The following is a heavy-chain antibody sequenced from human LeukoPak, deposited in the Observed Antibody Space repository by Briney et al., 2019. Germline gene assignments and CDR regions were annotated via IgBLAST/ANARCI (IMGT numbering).Heavy chain of an antibody. J-gene: IGHJ4*02. CDR1: GFTFSSHA. CDR3: AKSLAATGARYDFDF. V-gene: IGHV3-23*01. CDR2: ISGSGGST. D-gene: IGHD6-13*01. Sequence: GGSLRLSCAASGFTFSSHAMSWVRQAPGKGLEWVSSISGSGGSTYCADSLKGRFTISRDNSKNTLYLQMNSLRAEDTAIYYCAKSLAATGARYDFDFWGQGTLVTVSS.